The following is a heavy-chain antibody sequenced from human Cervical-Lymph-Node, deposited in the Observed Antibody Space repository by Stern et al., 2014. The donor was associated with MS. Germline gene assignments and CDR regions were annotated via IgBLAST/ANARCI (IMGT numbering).Heavy chain of an antibody. D-gene: IGHD1-14*01. CDR2: IIPVLGRP. V-gene: IGHV1-69*04. Sequence: VQLVESGAEVKKPGSSVKVSCKASEDTFNSYSINWVRQAPGQRLEWMGRIIPVLGRPKYGQKFQGRVTISADKSTSTVNMEVSSLRSEDTAVYYCARDDPDRTANYYAMDVWGQGTTVIVSS. CDR3: ARDDPDRTANYYAMDV. J-gene: IGHJ6*02. CDR1: EDTFNSYS.